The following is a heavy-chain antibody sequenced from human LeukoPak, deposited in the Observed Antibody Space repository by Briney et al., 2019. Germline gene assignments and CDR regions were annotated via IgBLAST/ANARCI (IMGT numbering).Heavy chain of an antibody. J-gene: IGHJ4*02. CDR1: GGSISSSSYY. CDR2: IYYSGST. CDR3: ARLDRDGSGYYHGSY. D-gene: IGHD3-22*01. V-gene: IGHV4-39*07. Sequence: SETLSLTCTVSGGSISSSSYYWGWIRQPPGKGLEWIGSIYYSGSTYYNPSLKSRVTISVDTSKNQFSLKLSSVTAADTAVYYCARLDRDGSGYYHGSYWGQGTLVTVSS.